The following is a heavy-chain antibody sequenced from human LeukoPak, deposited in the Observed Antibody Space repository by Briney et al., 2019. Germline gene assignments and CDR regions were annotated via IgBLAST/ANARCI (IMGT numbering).Heavy chain of an antibody. CDR1: RLALRNYW. V-gene: IGHV3-74*03. CDR3: ARGPWRDGYNYFLDHEKYFDY. CDR2: ITSEGISS. Sequence: GGSLRLACTGSRLALRNYWINWVRQVPEKGLEWISRITSEGISSSYADSVKGRFTISRDNAKNSLYLQMNSLRDEDTAVYYCARGPWRDGYNYFLDHEKYFDYWGQGTLVTVSS. D-gene: IGHD5-24*01. J-gene: IGHJ4*02.